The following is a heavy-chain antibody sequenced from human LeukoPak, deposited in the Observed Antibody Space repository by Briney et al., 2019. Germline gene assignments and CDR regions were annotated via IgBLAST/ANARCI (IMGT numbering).Heavy chain of an antibody. CDR1: GFTFSSYA. D-gene: IGHD5-24*01. CDR3: AKSVLVSRDGYNY. J-gene: IGHJ4*02. Sequence: GGSLRLSCAASGFTFSSYAMSWVRQAPGKGLEWVSAISGSGDSTYYADSVKGRFTISRDNSKNTLYLQMNSPRAEDTAVYYCAKSVLVSRDGYNYWGQGTLVTVSS. CDR2: ISGSGDST. V-gene: IGHV3-23*01.